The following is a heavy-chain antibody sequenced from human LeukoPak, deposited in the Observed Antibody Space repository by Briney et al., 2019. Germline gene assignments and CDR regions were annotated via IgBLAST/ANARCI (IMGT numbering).Heavy chain of an antibody. CDR2: IYTSGST. Sequence: PSETLSLPCSVSGGSFSSYYWSWIRQPAGKGLEWIGRIYTSGSTNLNPSLKSRVTIPVDQSKNHASFKLSYVTAASTAGLYFARGVGPNDMFDPWGQGTLVTVSS. CDR1: GGSFSSYY. CDR3: ARGVGPNDMFDP. J-gene: IGHJ5*02. V-gene: IGHV4-4*07.